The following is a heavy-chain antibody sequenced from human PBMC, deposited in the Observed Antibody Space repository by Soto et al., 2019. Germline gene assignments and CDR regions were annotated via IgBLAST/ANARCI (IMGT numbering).Heavy chain of an antibody. CDR2: IIPILGIA. Sequence: QVQLVQSGAEVKKPGSSVKVSCKASGGTFSSYTISWVRQAPGQGLEWMGRIIPILGIANYAQKFQGRVTITADKSTSTAYMELSSLRSEDTAVYYCARALSPSDAFDIWGQGTMVTVSS. V-gene: IGHV1-69*02. CDR3: ARALSPSDAFDI. CDR1: GGTFSSYT. J-gene: IGHJ3*02.